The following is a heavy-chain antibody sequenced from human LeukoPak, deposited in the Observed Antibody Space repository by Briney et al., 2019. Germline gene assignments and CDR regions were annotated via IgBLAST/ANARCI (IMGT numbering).Heavy chain of an antibody. CDR2: ISSSSSTI. J-gene: IGHJ3*02. Sequence: TGGSLRLSCAASGFTFSSYSMNWVRQAPGKGLEWVSYISSSSSTIYYADSVKGRFTISRDNAKNSLYLQMNSLRAEDTAVYYCARAGRYSYDSSGYYYDAFDIWGQGTMVTVSS. D-gene: IGHD3-22*01. V-gene: IGHV3-48*01. CDR1: GFTFSSYS. CDR3: ARAGRYSYDSSGYYYDAFDI.